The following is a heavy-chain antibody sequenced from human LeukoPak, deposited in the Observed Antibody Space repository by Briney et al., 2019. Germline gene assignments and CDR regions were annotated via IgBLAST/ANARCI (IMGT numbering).Heavy chain of an antibody. CDR1: GVSITSGSYY. V-gene: IGHV4-61*02. D-gene: IGHD3-10*01. J-gene: IGHJ5*02. CDR3: ARGGYYGSGNDFRFDP. Sequence: SETLSLTCTVSGVSITSGSYYWSWIRQPAGKGLEWLGRIYTSGSTNYSPSLKSRVTISVDTSKNQFSLKLNSVTAADTAVYYCARGGYYGSGNDFRFDPWGQGTLVTVSS. CDR2: IYTSGST.